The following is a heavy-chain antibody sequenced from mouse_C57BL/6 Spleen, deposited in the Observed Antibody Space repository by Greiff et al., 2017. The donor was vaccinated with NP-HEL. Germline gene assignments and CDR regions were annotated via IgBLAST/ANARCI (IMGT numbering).Heavy chain of an antibody. CDR1: GFTFSSYG. CDR3: ARPPYDYDGLNWYFDV. Sequence: EVNLVESGGDLVKPGGSLKLSCAASGFTFSSYGMSWVRQTPDTRLEWVATISSGGSYTYYPDSVKGRFTIARDNAKNTRYLQMSRLKSEDTAMYYCARPPYDYDGLNWYFDVWGTGTTVTVSS. V-gene: IGHV5-6*01. J-gene: IGHJ1*03. CDR2: ISSGGSYT. D-gene: IGHD2-4*01.